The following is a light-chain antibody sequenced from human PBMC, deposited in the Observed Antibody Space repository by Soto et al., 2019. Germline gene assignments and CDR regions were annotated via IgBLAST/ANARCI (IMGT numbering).Light chain of an antibody. CDR2: DAS. Sequence: IQMTQSPSSLSASVGDRVTITCQASQDISTYLNWYKQKPGKATKLPSYDASNLVTVDPSMFSGSGSGTDFTFTISSLQPEDIATYYCQQYDNRPSLTFGGGTKVEIK. CDR3: QQYDNRPSLT. V-gene: IGKV1-33*01. CDR1: QDISTY. J-gene: IGKJ4*01.